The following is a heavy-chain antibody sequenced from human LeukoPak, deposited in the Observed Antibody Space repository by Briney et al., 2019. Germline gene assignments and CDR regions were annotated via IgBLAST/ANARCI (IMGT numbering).Heavy chain of an antibody. D-gene: IGHD3-9*01. CDR3: ARETVGYYDILTGYTAAYFDY. CDR1: GGSISSYY. CDR2: IYTSGST. J-gene: IGHJ4*02. Sequence: PSETLSLTCTVSGGSISSYYWSWIRQPAGKGLEWIGRIYTSGSTNYNPPLKSRVTMSVDTSKNQFSLKLSSVTAADTAVYYCARETVGYYDILTGYTAAYFDYWGQGTLVTVSS. V-gene: IGHV4-4*07.